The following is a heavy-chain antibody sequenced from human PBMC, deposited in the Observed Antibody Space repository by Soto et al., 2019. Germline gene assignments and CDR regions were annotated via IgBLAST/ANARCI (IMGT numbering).Heavy chain of an antibody. D-gene: IGHD6-19*01. CDR2: IFYSGNT. J-gene: IGHJ2*01. CDR3: AGSSIVVAGTPGFLDL. V-gene: IGHV4-59*01. CDR1: GGSISNYY. Sequence: QVQLQESGPGLVKPSETLSLTCTVSGGSISNYYWRWIRQPPGKGLEWIGYIFYSGNTNHNPSLKSRVTMSIDTSKNQFSLKLSSVTAADTAVYYCAGSSIVVAGTPGFLDLWCRGTLVTVSS.